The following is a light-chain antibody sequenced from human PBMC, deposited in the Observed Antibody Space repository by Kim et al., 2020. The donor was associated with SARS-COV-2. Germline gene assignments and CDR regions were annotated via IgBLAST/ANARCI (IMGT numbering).Light chain of an antibody. CDR1: SGGIASNY. V-gene: IGLV6-57*01. CDR3: QSYDSSLWV. CDR2: EDN. Sequence: GKTVTIACTRSSGGIASNYVQWYQQRPGSSPPTVIYEDNQRPSGVPDRFSCSIDSSSNSASLTIPGLKTEDEADYYCQSYDSSLWVFGGGTQLTVL. J-gene: IGLJ3*02.